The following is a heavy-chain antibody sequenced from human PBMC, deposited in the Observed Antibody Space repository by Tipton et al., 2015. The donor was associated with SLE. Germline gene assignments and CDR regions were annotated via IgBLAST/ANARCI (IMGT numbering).Heavy chain of an antibody. D-gene: IGHD2-21*01. J-gene: IGHJ3*02. CDR2: ISYDGSNK. CDR1: GFTFSSYG. CDR3: AKGDLRAIAGAFDI. V-gene: IGHV3-30*18. Sequence: SLRLSCAASGFTFSSYGMHWVRQAPGKGLEWVAVISYDGSNKYYADSVKGRFTISRDNSKNTLYLQVNSLRAEDTAVYYCAKGDLRAIAGAFDIWGQGTMVTVSS.